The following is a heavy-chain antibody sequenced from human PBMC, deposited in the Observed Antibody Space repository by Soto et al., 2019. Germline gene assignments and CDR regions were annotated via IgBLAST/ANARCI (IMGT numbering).Heavy chain of an antibody. J-gene: IGHJ3*01. CDR2: ISGGGGST. Sequence: DVQLVESGGGLVKAGGSLRLSCGGSGFIFTKAWMSWVRQAPGKGLEWVASISGGGGSTYYADSVKGRFTISRDTSKNTLYLQMNSLSAEDTAVYYCAKGFIVVVTAIRPDDNFDVWGQGTMVTVSS. D-gene: IGHD2-21*02. CDR3: AKGFIVVVTAIRPDDNFDV. V-gene: IGHV3-23*04. CDR1: GFIFTKAW.